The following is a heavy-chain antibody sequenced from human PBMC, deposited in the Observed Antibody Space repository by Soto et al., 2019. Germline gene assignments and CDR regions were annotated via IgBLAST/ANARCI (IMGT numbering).Heavy chain of an antibody. V-gene: IGHV1-18*04. CDR2: IDPYNSKT. Sequence: GASVKVSCKASGYTFTSHGMSWVRQAPGQGLEWMGWIDPYNSKTKYEQKLQARITMTTDTSTSTAYMELRSLRSDDTALYYCARHIYMVRGLITDYWGMGTLVTVSS. CDR3: ARHIYMVRGLITDY. CDR1: GYTFTSHG. D-gene: IGHD3-10*01. J-gene: IGHJ4*02.